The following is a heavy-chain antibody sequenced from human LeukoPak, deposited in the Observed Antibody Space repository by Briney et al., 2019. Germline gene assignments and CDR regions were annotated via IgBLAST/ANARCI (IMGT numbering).Heavy chain of an antibody. J-gene: IGHJ4*02. V-gene: IGHV3-11*01. CDR3: TTDFPYGCTNGVCPIDY. CDR2: LSSSGITI. D-gene: IGHD2-8*01. CDR1: GFTVSDHY. Sequence: PGGSLRLSCAASGFTVSDHYMSWIRQAPGKGLEWVSYLSSSGITIEYADSVKGRFTISRDNANNSLYLQMNSLSPEDTAVYYCTTDFPYGCTNGVCPIDYWGQGTLVTVSS.